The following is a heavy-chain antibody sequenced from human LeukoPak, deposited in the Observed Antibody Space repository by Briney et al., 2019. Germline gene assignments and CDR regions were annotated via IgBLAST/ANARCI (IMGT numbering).Heavy chain of an antibody. CDR3: ARLTGYSNV. CDR1: AASITRSSYY. Sequence: SETLSLTCSVSAASITRSSYYWGWIRQPPGGGLEWIGSIYYTGSTYYNPSLHTRVTISVDTSRTQFSLKLTSVTVADTAVYYCARLTGYSNVWGQGTLVTVSS. V-gene: IGHV4-39*01. CDR2: IYYTGST. J-gene: IGHJ4*02. D-gene: IGHD5-12*01.